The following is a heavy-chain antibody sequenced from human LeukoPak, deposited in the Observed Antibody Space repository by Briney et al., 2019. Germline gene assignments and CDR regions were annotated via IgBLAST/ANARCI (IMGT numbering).Heavy chain of an antibody. D-gene: IGHD2-2*02. CDR3: AAAPILRGEGGEHYKYGMDV. CDR1: VGSINSGNW. J-gene: IGHJ6*02. Sequence: SETLSLTCGVSVGSINSGNWWTRVRQSPGKGLEWIGEIHHNGTRNYNPSLKSRVTISADTFKNHFSLIVTSLTAADTAVYYCAAAPILRGEGGEHYKYGMDVWGQGTTVIVSS. V-gene: IGHV4/OR15-8*01. CDR2: IHHNGTR.